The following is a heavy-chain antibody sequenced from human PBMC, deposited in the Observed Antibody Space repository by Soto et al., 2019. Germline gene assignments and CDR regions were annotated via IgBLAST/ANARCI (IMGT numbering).Heavy chain of an antibody. D-gene: IGHD6-19*01. CDR2: IYYSGST. CDR1: GGSISSYY. V-gene: IGHV4-59*01. CDR3: ARVENSSGWYEAFDI. J-gene: IGHJ3*02. Sequence: SETLSLTCTVSGGSISSYYWSWIRQPSGKGLEWIGYIYYSGSTNYNPSLKSRVTISVDTSKNQFSLKLSSVTAADTAVYYCARVENSSGWYEAFDIWGQGTMVTVSS.